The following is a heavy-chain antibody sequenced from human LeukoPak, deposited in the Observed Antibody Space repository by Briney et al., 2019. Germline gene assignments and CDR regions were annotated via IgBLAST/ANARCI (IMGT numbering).Heavy chain of an antibody. CDR1: GGSISSYH. D-gene: IGHD2-2*01. V-gene: IGHV4-59*08. J-gene: IGHJ5*02. CDR3: ARHSADCTGTSCYLFDP. CDR2: IYYSGNT. Sequence: PSETLSLTCTVSGGSISSYHWSWLRQPPGKGLEWIGYIYYSGNTNYNPSLESRVTISVDTSKNQFSLKLRTVTAADTAVYYCARHSADCTGTSCYLFDPWGQGTLVTVSS.